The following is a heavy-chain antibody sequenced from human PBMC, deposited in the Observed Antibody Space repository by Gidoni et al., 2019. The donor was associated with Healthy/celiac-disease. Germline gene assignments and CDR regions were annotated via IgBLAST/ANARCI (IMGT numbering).Heavy chain of an antibody. J-gene: IGHJ3*01. CDR2: ISYDGSNK. CDR3: ASSPHF. Sequence: QVQLVESGGGVVQPGLPLRLSCAACGFTFSSYARPWVRQAPGKGLEWVAVISYDGSNKYYADSVKGRFTISRDNSKNTLYLQMNSLRAEDTAVYYCASSPHFWGQGTMVTVSS. V-gene: IGHV3-30-3*01. CDR1: GFTFSSYA.